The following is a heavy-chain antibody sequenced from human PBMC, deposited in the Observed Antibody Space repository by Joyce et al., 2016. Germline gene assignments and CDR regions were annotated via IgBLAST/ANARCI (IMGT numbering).Heavy chain of an antibody. CDR2: GHHTGRG. Sequence: QVRLQESGPGLVKPSETLSLTCAVSGFSVNAGYYWGWIRQPPGKGLEWIAIGHHTGRGSAHPSLKSRDTVSLDTSKNQFSLTLTSVTDADTATYYCARLAYYDFSTLYPPVESFFGMDVWGQGTPVTVSS. CDR3: ARLAYYDFSTLYPPVESFFGMDV. D-gene: IGHD3/OR15-3a*01. CDR1: GFSVNAGYY. J-gene: IGHJ6*02. V-gene: IGHV4-38-2*01.